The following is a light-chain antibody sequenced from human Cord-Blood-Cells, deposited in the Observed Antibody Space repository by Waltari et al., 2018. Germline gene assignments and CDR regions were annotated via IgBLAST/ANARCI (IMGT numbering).Light chain of an antibody. V-gene: IGKV4-1*01. Sequence: DIVMTQSPDSLAVSLGERATINCQSSQSVLYSSNNKNYLAWYLQKPGEPPKLLIYWSSTRESGVPDRFSGSGSGTDFTLTISSLQAEDVAVYYCQQYYSTPTWTFGQGTKVEIK. CDR3: QQYYSTPTWT. J-gene: IGKJ1*01. CDR1: QSVLYSSNNKNY. CDR2: WSS.